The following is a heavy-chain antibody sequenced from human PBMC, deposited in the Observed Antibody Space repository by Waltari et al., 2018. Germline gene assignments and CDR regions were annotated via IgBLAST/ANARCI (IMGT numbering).Heavy chain of an antibody. J-gene: IGHJ6*02. CDR3: ARDLAGRYSSGWDVYYYYGMDV. V-gene: IGHV3-21*01. CDR2: ISSSSSYI. CDR1: GFTFSSYS. D-gene: IGHD6-19*01. Sequence: EVQLVESGGGLVKPGGSLRLSCAASGFTFSSYSMNWVRQAPVKGLEWVSSISSSSSYIYYADSVKGRFTISRDNAKNSLYLQMNSLRAKDTAVYYCARDLAGRYSSGWDVYYYYGMDVWGQGTTVTVSS.